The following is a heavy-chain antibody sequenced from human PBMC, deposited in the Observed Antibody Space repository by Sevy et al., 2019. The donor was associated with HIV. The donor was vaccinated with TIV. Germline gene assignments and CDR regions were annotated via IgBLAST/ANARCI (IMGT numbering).Heavy chain of an antibody. CDR2: ISAYNGNT. V-gene: IGHV1-18*01. CDR3: ARDCSSTSCLIPYYYYCMDV. CDR1: GYTFTSYG. J-gene: IGHJ6*02. Sequence: ASVKVSCKASGYTFTSYGISWVRQAPGQGLEWMGWISAYNGNTNYAQKLQGRVTMTTDTSTSTAYMELRSLRSDDTAVYYCARDCSSTSCLIPYYYYCMDVWGQRTTVTVSS. D-gene: IGHD2-2*01.